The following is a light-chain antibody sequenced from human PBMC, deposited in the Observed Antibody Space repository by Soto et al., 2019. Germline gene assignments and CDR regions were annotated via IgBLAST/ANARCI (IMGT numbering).Light chain of an antibody. Sequence: QSVLTQPPSASASLGASVTLTCTLSSGYRNYKVDWYQQRPGKGPRFVMRVGTGGIVGSKGDGIPDRFSVLGSGLNRYLTXXXXXXXXESDYXXXXDPGSGSNFVYVFGTGTKLTVL. CDR1: SGYRNYK. V-gene: IGLV9-49*01. CDR2: VGTGGIVG. CDR3: XXDPGSGSNFVYV. J-gene: IGLJ1*01.